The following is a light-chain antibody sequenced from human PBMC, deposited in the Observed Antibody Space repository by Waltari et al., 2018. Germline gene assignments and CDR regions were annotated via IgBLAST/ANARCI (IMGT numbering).Light chain of an antibody. CDR2: KAS. J-gene: IGKJ4*02. CDR1: QSITRW. CDR3: QHYDSYSAT. Sequence: DNQMTQSPSTLSASVGDRVTITCRASQSITRWLACYQQKAGKAPKLLIYKASILESGVTSRFSGGGSGTEFTLTISSLQPDDFATYYCQHYDSYSATFGRGTKVEIK. V-gene: IGKV1-5*03.